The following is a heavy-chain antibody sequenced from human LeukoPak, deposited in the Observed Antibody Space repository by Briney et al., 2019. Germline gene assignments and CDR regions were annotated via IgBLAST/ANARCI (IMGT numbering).Heavy chain of an antibody. CDR3: ARPTGRGGYPTDPFDI. J-gene: IGHJ3*02. D-gene: IGHD6-25*01. Sequence: KPSETLSLTCAVYGGSFSGYYWSWIRQPPGKGLEWIGEIYHSGGTTNYNPSLKSRVTISVDKSKNQFSLQLSSVTAADTALYYCARPTGRGGYPTDPFDIWGQGTMVTVSS. CDR1: GGSFSGYY. V-gene: IGHV4-34*01. CDR2: IYHSGGTT.